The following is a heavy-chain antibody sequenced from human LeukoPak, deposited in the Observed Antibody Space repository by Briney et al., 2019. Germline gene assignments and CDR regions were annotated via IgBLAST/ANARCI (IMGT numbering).Heavy chain of an antibody. CDR1: GYTFTSYG. J-gene: IGHJ6*04. D-gene: IGHD3-10*01. V-gene: IGHV1-18*04. CDR3: AREREFVDYYYGMDV. Sequence: GASVNVSCKASGYTFTSYGISGVRQAPRQGLEWMGWISAYNGNTNYAQKLQGRVTMTTDTSTSTAYMELRSLRSDDTAVYYCAREREFVDYYYGMDVWGKGTTLTVSS. CDR2: ISAYNGNT.